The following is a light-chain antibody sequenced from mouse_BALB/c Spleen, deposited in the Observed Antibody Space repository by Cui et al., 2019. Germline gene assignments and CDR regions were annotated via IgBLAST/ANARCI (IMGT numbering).Light chain of an antibody. CDR1: QDVSTA. CDR3: QQHYSTPLT. Sequence: DIVMTQSHKFMSTSVGDRVSITCKASQDVSTAVAWYQQKPGQSPKLLIYWASTRHTGVPDRFTGSGSGTDYTLAISGVQAEDLALYYCQQHYSTPLTFGAGTELELK. V-gene: IGKV6-25*01. J-gene: IGKJ5*01. CDR2: WAS.